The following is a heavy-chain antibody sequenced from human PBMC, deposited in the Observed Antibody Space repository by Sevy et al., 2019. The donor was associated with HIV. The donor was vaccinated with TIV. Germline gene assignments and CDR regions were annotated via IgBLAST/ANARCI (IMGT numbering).Heavy chain of an antibody. D-gene: IGHD3-3*01. CDR3: ARNAYYEFWSGSAGWFDP. CDR1: GFTFSSYA. J-gene: IGHJ5*02. Sequence: GGSLRLSCAASGFTFSSYAMSWVRQAPGKGLEWVSAISGSGGSTYYADSVKGRFTISRDKSKNTLYLQMNRLRAEDTAVYYCARNAYYEFWSGSAGWFDPWGQGTLVTVSS. V-gene: IGHV3-23*01. CDR2: ISGSGGST.